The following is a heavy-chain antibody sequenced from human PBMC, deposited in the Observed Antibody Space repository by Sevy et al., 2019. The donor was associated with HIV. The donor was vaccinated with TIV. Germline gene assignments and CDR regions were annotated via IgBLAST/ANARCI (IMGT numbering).Heavy chain of an antibody. D-gene: IGHD3-16*01. Sequence: GGSLRLSCAASGFTFSDFRMHWVRQAPGKGLEWVAVISYDARNTKYNPDSVKGRFTISRDNSKNTLYLQINSLRPEDTAIYYCARDKGEILSSAFDYRGQGTLVTVSS. CDR2: ISYDARNTK. CDR1: GFTFSDFR. CDR3: ARDKGEILSSAFDY. V-gene: IGHV3-30*04. J-gene: IGHJ4*02.